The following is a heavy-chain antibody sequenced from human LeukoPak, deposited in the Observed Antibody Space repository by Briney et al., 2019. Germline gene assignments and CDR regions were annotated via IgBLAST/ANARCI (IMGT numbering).Heavy chain of an antibody. Sequence: GGSLRFSGAASGFTFSSYWMSWVRQAPGKGLEWVANIKQDGSDKSYVDSVRVRFTVARDTSKNLLYLQMNSLRAEDTAVYFCARNGFVWASGIDYGWFDYWGQGTLVTVSS. J-gene: IGHJ4*02. CDR3: ARNGFVWASGIDYGWFDY. CDR1: GFTFSSYW. CDR2: IKQDGSDK. V-gene: IGHV3-7*05. D-gene: IGHD4-17*01.